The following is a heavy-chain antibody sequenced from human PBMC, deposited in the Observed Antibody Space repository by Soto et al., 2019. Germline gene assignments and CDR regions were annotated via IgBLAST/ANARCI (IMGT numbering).Heavy chain of an antibody. CDR1: GDTFTDYY. CDR3: ARGGHVVVVTAALDY. V-gene: IGHV1-46*01. Sequence: QVQLMQSGAEVKKPGASVKVSCKASGDTFTDYYIHWVRQAPGQGLEWMGTVNPSGGHTTYAQHFLGRVTMTRDTSPSTLDMELTSLTSADTAIYYCARGGHVVVVTAALDYWGQGTLVTVSS. D-gene: IGHD2-21*02. CDR2: VNPSGGHT. J-gene: IGHJ4*02.